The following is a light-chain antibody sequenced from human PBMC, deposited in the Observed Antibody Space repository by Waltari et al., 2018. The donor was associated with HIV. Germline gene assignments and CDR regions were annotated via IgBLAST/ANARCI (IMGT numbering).Light chain of an antibody. V-gene: IGLV3-10*01. J-gene: IGLJ3*02. CDR2: EDS. CDR1: ALPKRY. Sequence: SYELTQPPSVSVSPGQTARITCSGDALPKRYAYWYQQKSGQAPVLVIYEDSKRPSGIPERFSGSSSGTMATLTISVAQVEDEADYYCYSRDSSGNSWVFGGGTKLTVL. CDR3: YSRDSSGNSWV.